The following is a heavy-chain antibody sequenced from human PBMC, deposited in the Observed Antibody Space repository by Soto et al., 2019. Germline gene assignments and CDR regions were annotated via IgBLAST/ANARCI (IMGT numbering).Heavy chain of an antibody. CDR2: ISGSGGST. V-gene: IGHV3-23*01. Sequence: GGSLRLSCAASGFTFSSYAMSWVRQAPGKRLEWVSAISGSGGSTYYADSVKGRFTISRDNSKNTLYLQMNSLRAEDTAVYYCAKRDRYCSSTTCYTYFDYWGQGTLVTVSS. J-gene: IGHJ4*02. CDR3: AKRDRYCSSTTCYTYFDY. CDR1: GFTFSSYA. D-gene: IGHD2-2*02.